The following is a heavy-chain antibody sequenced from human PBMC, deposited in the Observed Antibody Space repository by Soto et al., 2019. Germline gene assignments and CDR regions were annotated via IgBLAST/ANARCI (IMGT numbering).Heavy chain of an antibody. D-gene: IGHD6-13*01. CDR2: ISGSGGST. CDR3: AYSSTPFDY. V-gene: IGHV3-23*01. J-gene: IGHJ4*02. Sequence: EVQLLESGGGLVQPGGSLRLSCAASGFTFSSYAMSWVRQAPGKGLEWVSAISGSGGSTYYADSVKCRITISRDNSKNTLYMQMNSLTAEDTAVYYCAYSSTPFDYWGQGTLVTVSS. CDR1: GFTFSSYA.